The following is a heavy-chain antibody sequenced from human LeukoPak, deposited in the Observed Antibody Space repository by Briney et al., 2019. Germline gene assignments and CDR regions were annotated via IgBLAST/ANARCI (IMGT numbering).Heavy chain of an antibody. CDR2: IYTSGST. CDR1: GGSISSYY. D-gene: IGHD3-9*01. J-gene: IGHJ6*02. V-gene: IGHV4-4*07. Sequence: PSETLSPTCTVSGGSISSYYWSWIRQPAGKGLEWIGRIYTSGSTNYNPSLKSRVTVSVDTSKKQFSLNLRSVTAADTAVYYCARGLHYNILTGGMDVWGQGTTVIVSS. CDR3: ARGLHYNILTGGMDV.